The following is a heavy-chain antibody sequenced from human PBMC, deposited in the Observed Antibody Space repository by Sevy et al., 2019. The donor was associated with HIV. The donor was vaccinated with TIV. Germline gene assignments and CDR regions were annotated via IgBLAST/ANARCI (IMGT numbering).Heavy chain of an antibody. J-gene: IGHJ4*02. V-gene: IGHV4-59*13. CDR2: IYFSGRT. D-gene: IGHD5-12*01. CDR3: ARGDTRIEAGY. CDR1: GGSLSTYF. Sequence: SETLSLTCTVSGGSLSTYFWSWIRQPPGKGLEWIGYIYFSGRTDYNPSLKSRVSISSDTSKNQFSLQLNSVTAADAAVYYCARGDTRIEAGYWGQGTLVTVSS.